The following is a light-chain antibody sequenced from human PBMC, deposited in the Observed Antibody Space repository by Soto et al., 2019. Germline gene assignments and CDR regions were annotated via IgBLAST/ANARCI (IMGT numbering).Light chain of an antibody. J-gene: IGKJ4*01. Sequence: DIQMTQSPPALSAFVGDRVTITCRSSQGASNHLAWYQQKPGKVPKLLIYAASTLQSGVPSRFSGGGSGTYFTLTISSLQPEDVATYYCQKHNSAPLTFGGGTKVEIK. V-gene: IGKV1-27*01. CDR2: AAS. CDR1: QGASNH. CDR3: QKHNSAPLT.